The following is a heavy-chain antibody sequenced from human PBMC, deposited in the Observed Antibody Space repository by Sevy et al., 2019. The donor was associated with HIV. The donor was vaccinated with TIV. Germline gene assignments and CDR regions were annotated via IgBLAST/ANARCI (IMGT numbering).Heavy chain of an antibody. V-gene: IGHV3-30-3*01. D-gene: IGHD3-16*01. Sequence: GESLKISCAASGFTFSSYAMHWVRQAPGKGLEWEAVISYDGSNKYYADSVKGRFTISRDNSKNTLYLQMNSLIAEDTAVYYCARDLQGRSPWGNYYYYGMDVWGQGTTVTVSS. CDR3: ARDLQGRSPWGNYYYYGMDV. CDR1: GFTFSSYA. CDR2: ISYDGSNK. J-gene: IGHJ6*02.